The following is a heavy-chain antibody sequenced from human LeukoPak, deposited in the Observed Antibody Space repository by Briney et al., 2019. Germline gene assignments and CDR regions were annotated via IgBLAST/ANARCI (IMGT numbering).Heavy chain of an antibody. D-gene: IGHD3-3*01. CDR3: ARAGGEFTIFGVVTYFDY. CDR2: ISSSGSTI. CDR1: GFTFSSYE. Sequence: PGGSLRLSCAASGFTFSSYEMNWVRQAPGKALEWVSYISSSGSTIYYADSVKGRFTIPRDNAKNSLYLQMNSLRAEDTAVYYCARAGGEFTIFGVVTYFDYWGQGTLVTVSS. V-gene: IGHV3-48*03. J-gene: IGHJ4*02.